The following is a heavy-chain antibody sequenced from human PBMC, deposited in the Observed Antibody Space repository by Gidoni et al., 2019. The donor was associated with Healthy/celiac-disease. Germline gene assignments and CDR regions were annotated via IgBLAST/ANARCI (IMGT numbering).Heavy chain of an antibody. CDR2: IYYSGST. Sequence: QLQLQESGPGLVKPSETLSLTCTVSGGSISSSSYYWGWIRQPPGKGLEWIGSIYYSGSTYYNPSLKSRVTISVDTSKNQFSLKLSSVTAADTAVYYCARLEESSRAFDIWGQGTMVTVSS. V-gene: IGHV4-39*01. J-gene: IGHJ3*02. D-gene: IGHD6-6*01. CDR1: GGSISSSSYY. CDR3: ARLEESSRAFDI.